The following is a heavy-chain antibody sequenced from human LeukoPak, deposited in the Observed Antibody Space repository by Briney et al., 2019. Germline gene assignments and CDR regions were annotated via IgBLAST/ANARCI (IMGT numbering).Heavy chain of an antibody. CDR1: GGSISSGGYY. D-gene: IGHD2-15*01. V-gene: IGHV4-31*03. J-gene: IGHJ4*02. Sequence: SQTLSLTCTVSGGSISSGGYYWSWIRQHPGKGLEWIGYIYYSGSTYYNPSLKSRVTISVDTSKNQFSLKLSSATAADTAVYYCARVKGYCSGGSCYYFDYWGQGTLVTVSS. CDR3: ARVKGYCSGGSCYYFDY. CDR2: IYYSGST.